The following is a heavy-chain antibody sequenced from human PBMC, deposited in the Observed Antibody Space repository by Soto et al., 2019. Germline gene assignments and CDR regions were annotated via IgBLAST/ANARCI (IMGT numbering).Heavy chain of an antibody. Sequence: SETLSLTCTVSGGSISSYYWSWIRQPPGKGLEWIGYIYYSGSTNYNPSLKSRVTISVDTSKNQFSLKLSSVTAADTAVYYCARDLDYGDYDDAFDIWGQGTMVTISS. CDR3: ARDLDYGDYDDAFDI. D-gene: IGHD4-17*01. V-gene: IGHV4-59*01. J-gene: IGHJ3*02. CDR2: IYYSGST. CDR1: GGSISSYY.